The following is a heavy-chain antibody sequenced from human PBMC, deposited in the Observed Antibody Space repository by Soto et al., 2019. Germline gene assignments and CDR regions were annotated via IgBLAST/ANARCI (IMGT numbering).Heavy chain of an antibody. CDR2: ISASTRNT. J-gene: IGHJ2*01. D-gene: IGHD2-15*01. V-gene: IGHV1-18*01. CDR3: VRCYCGVGSCYACWHFDL. Sequence: QVQLVQSGGEVKKPGASVKVSCQASGYTFSDYAISWVRQAPGQGLEWMGWISASTRNTDQAQNFQGRVIMTLDTSTNTAYMELRSRRSDDTAVYYCVRCYCGVGSCYACWHFDLWGRGTLVTVSS. CDR1: GYTFSDYA.